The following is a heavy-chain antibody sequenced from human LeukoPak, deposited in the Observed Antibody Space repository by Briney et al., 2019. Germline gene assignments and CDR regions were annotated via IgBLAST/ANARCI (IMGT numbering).Heavy chain of an antibody. CDR3: ARELIDGGNSGFDY. D-gene: IGHD4-23*01. J-gene: IGHJ4*02. V-gene: IGHV3-48*04. Sequence: TGGSLRLSCAASGFTFRTYNMNWVRQAPGKGLEWVSYITSGGTTIYYADSVKGRFTISRDNAKNSLYLQMNSLRAEDTAVYYCARELIDGGNSGFDYWGQGTLVTVSS. CDR1: GFTFRTYN. CDR2: ITSGGTTI.